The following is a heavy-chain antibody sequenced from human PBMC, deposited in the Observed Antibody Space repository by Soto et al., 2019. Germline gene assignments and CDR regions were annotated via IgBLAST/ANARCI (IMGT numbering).Heavy chain of an antibody. Sequence: QVTLKESGPVLVKPTETLTLTCTVSGFSLSNARMGVSWIRQPPGKALEWLAHIFSNDEKSYSTSLKSRLTSYNDTSKSQVVLTMTNSDPVDTAPYYCARILGGKFGGPTNYAFDIWGQGTMVTGSS. CDR1: GFSLSNARMG. V-gene: IGHV2-26*01. D-gene: IGHD3-16*01. CDR3: ARILGGKFGGPTNYAFDI. CDR2: IFSNDEK. J-gene: IGHJ3*02.